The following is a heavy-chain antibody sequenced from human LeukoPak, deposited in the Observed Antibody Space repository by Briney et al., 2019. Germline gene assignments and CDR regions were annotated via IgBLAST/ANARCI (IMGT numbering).Heavy chain of an antibody. CDR2: IYGSGST. J-gene: IGHJ4*02. CDR3: ATFNYDSWFFDN. D-gene: IGHD3-22*01. CDR1: GASMSSYY. V-gene: IGHV4-4*07. Sequence: SETLSLTCTVSGASMSSYYWAWIRQPAGKGLEWIGRIYGSGSTNYNPSLKRRVTMSIDTSENQFSLNLTSVTAADTATYYCATFNYDSWFFDNWGQRTLVTVSS.